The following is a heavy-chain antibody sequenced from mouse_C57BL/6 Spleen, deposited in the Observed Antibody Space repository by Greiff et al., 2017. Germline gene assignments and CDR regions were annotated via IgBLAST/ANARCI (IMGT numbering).Heavy chain of an antibody. J-gene: IGHJ3*01. CDR2: IYPGSGST. V-gene: IGHV1-55*01. CDR3: ARRDDYDEAWFAY. D-gene: IGHD2-4*01. CDR1: GYTFTSYW. Sequence: QVQLQQPGAELVKPGASVKMSCKASGYTFTSYWITWVKQRPDQGLEWIGDIYPGSGSTTYNEKFKGKATLTVDTSSSTAYMQLNSLTSEDSAVYFCARRDDYDEAWFAYWGQGTLVTVSA.